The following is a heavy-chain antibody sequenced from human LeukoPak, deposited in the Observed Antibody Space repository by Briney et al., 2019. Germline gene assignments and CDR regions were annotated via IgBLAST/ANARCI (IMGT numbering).Heavy chain of an antibody. CDR2: IRSKAYGGTT. J-gene: IGHJ4*01. CDR1: GFTFGDYA. Sequence: GGSLRLSCTASGFTFGDYAMSWVRQAPGKGLEWVGFIRSKAYGGTTEYAASVKGRFTISRDDSKSIAYLQMNSLKTEDTAVYYCANSPYSSSLLDYWGHGTLVTVFS. V-gene: IGHV3-49*04. CDR3: ANSPYSSSLLDY. D-gene: IGHD6-13*01.